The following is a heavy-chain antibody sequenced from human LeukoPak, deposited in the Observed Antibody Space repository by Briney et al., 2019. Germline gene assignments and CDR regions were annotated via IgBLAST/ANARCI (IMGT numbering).Heavy chain of an antibody. CDR3: ARDKGDGYLRGAFDI. CDR1: RFTFSSYG. J-gene: IGHJ3*02. V-gene: IGHV3-30*03. CDR2: ISYDGSNK. Sequence: GGSLRLSCAASRFTFSSYGMHWVRQAPGKGLEWVAVISYDGSNKYYADSVKGRFTISRDNSKNTLYLQMNSLRAEDTAVYYCARDKGDGYLRGAFDIWGQGTMVTVSS. D-gene: IGHD5-24*01.